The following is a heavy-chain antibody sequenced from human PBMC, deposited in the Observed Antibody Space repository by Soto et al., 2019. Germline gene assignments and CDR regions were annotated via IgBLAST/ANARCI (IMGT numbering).Heavy chain of an antibody. V-gene: IGHV3-48*03. CDR1: GFMFISYD. Sequence: EVQLAESGGGMVQPGGSLRLSCAGSGFMFISYDMIWVRQAPGKGLELISYISSSGSTVSYANSVKGRFTISRDNAENSLFLQMNSLRDEDTAVYYCARESEDLTSNFDYWGQGTLVTVSS. CDR2: ISSSGSTV. CDR3: ARESEDLTSNFDY. J-gene: IGHJ4*02.